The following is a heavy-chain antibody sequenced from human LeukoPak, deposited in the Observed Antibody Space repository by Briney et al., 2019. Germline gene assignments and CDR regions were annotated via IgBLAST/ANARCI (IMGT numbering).Heavy chain of an antibody. CDR3: AKAPYSSSVFVAAFDI. CDR1: GFTFDDYA. V-gene: IGHV3-20*04. Sequence: GGSLRLSCAASGFTFDDYAMHWVRQAPGKGLEWVSGINWNGGRTDYADSVKGRFTISRDDAKNSLYLQMNSLRAEHTALYYCAKAPYSSSVFVAAFDIWGQGTMVTVSS. J-gene: IGHJ3*02. CDR2: INWNGGRT. D-gene: IGHD6-6*01.